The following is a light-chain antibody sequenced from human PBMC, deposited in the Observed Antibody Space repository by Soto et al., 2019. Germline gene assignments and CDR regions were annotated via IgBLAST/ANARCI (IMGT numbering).Light chain of an antibody. J-gene: IGLJ1*01. CDR1: SSNIGSKT. Sequence: QSVLTQPPSASGTPGQRVTISCSGSSSNIGSKTVNWYQQLPGTAPKLLLYSNYQRPSGVPDRFSGSKSGTSASLAISGLQSDDEADYYCSACDASLNGYVFGTGTKLTVL. CDR3: SACDASLNGYV. V-gene: IGLV1-44*01. CDR2: SNY.